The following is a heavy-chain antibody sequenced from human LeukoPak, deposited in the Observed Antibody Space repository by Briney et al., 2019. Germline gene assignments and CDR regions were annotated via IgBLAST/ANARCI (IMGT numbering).Heavy chain of an antibody. V-gene: IGHV3-21*01. CDR2: ICSCGKYI. J-gene: IGHJ4*02. D-gene: IGHD5-12*01. Sequence: GGALPLSCEASGFSFSKHELNGVRQAPGKGLAGVAPICSCGKYISYAQSLKGRFTISRDNAKNIVTLQMNSLRAEDTAVYYCARATRVDIVGPNLKGDYFDYWGQGTLVTVSS. CDR3: ARATRVDIVGPNLKGDYFDY. CDR1: GFSFSKHE.